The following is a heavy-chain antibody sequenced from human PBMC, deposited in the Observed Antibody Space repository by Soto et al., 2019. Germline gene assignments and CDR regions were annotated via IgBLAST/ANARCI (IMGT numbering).Heavy chain of an antibody. CDR2: ISSDGGRT. J-gene: IGHJ4*02. D-gene: IGHD3-22*01. V-gene: IGHV3-64D*06. CDR3: AKSGLYYYDSSGYYDY. Sequence: PGGSLRLSCSASGFTFSSYVMHWVRQAPGKGLEFVSAISSDGGRTYYADSVKGRFTVSRDNSKNTLYFQMSSLRTEDTAVYYCAKSGLYYYDSSGYYDYWGQGTQVTVSS. CDR1: GFTFSSYV.